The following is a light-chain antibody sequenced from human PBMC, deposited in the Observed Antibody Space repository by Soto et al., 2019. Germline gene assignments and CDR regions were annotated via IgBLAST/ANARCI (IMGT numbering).Light chain of an antibody. V-gene: IGKV1-39*01. CDR2: NVF. Sequence: DIQMTQSPSSLSASVGDSVTITCRASQSIGSYLSWDQQKAGKAHKLLMYNVFSLQSGVPSRFSGSGYGTEFTLTSSGLKHEDFATYYCQQSYEAPRTLRQGTKLQIK. CDR1: QSIGSY. CDR3: QQSYEAPRT. J-gene: IGKJ2*01.